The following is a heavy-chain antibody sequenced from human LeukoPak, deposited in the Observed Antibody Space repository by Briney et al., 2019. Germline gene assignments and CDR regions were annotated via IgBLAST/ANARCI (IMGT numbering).Heavy chain of an antibody. Sequence: PSETLSLTCTVSGGSISSYYWSWIRQPPGKGLEWIGYIYYSGSTNYNPSLKSRVTISVDTSKNQFSLKLSSVTAADTAVYYCARGGGYCSSTSCHTNWFDPWGQGTLVTVSS. CDR1: GGSISSYY. CDR3: ARGGGYCSSTSCHTNWFDP. CDR2: IYYSGST. D-gene: IGHD2-2*02. J-gene: IGHJ5*02. V-gene: IGHV4-59*01.